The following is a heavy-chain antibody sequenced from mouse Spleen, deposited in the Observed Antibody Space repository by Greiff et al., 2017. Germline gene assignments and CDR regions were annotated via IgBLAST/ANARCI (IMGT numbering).Heavy chain of an antibody. CDR3: ARQGSTMITTGFAY. V-gene: IGHV5-9-1*01. D-gene: IGHD2-4*01. CDR2: ISSGGSYT. CDR1: GFTFSSYA. Sequence: EVMLVESGGGLVKPGGSLKLSCAASGFTFSSYAMSWVRQTPEKRLEWVATISSGGSYTYYPDSVKGRFTISRDNAKNTLYLQMSSLRSEDTAMYYCARQGSTMITTGFAYWGQGTLVTVSA. J-gene: IGHJ3*01.